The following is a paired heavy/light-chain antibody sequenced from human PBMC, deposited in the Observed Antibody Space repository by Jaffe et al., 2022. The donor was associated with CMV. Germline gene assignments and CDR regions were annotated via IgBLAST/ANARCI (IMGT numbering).Heavy chain of an antibody. CDR1: GFTFSDYY. CDR2: ISSSSSYT. J-gene: IGHJ6*03. D-gene: IGHD3-3*01. CDR3: ARETWSGYDYYYYYYMDV. Sequence: QVQLVESGGGLVKPGGSLRLSCAASGFTFSDYYMSWIRQAPGKGLEWVSYISSSSSYTNYADSVKGRFTISRDNAKNSLYLQMNSLRAEDTAVYYCARETWSGYDYYYYYYMDVWGKGTTVTVSS. V-gene: IGHV3-11*06.
Light chain of an antibody. Sequence: VIWMTQSPSLLSASTGDRVIISCRMSQGISSYLAWYQQKPGKAPELLIYAASTLQSGVPSRFSGSGSGTDFTLTISCLQSEDFATYYCQQYYSFPRTFGQGTKVEIK. J-gene: IGKJ1*01. CDR1: QGISSY. V-gene: IGKV1D-8*04. CDR3: QQYYSFPRT. CDR2: AAS.